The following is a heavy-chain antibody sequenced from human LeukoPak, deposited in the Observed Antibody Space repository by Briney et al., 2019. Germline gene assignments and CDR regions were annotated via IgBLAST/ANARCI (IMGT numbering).Heavy chain of an antibody. J-gene: IGHJ4*02. V-gene: IGHV4-59*01. D-gene: IGHD1-1*01. CDR2: IYYSGST. CDR1: GGSISSYY. CDR3: ARGVAGTGLGGAFDY. Sequence: SETLSLTCTVSGGSISSYYWSWIRQPPGKGLEWIGYIYYSGSTTYNPSLKSRVSIPVDTSKNQFSLKLSSVTAADTAVYYCARGVAGTGLGGAFDYWGQGTLVTVSS.